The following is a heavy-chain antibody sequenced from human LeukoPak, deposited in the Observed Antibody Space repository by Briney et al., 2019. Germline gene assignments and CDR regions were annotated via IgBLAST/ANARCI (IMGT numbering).Heavy chain of an antibody. CDR1: GFSLSTSGVG. CDR3: AHRLDYYGSGSYYNWFDP. D-gene: IGHD3-10*01. V-gene: IGHV2-5*02. J-gene: IGHJ5*02. Sequence: SGPTLVKPTQTLTLTCTFSGFSLSTSGVGVGWTRQPPGKALEWLALIYWDDDKRYSPSLKSRLTITKDTSKNQVVLTMTNMDPVDTATYYCAHRLDYYGSGSYYNWFDPWGQGTLVTVSS. CDR2: IYWDDDK.